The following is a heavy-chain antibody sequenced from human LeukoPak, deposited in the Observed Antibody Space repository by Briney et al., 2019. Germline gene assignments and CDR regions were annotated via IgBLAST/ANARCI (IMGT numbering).Heavy chain of an antibody. CDR1: GFTFDDYG. CDR2: INWNGSST. Sequence: PGGSLRLSCAASGFTFDDYGMSWVRQAPGKGLEWVSGINWNGSSTGYADSVKGRFTISRDNAKNSLYLQMNSLRAEDTALYYCARGRGDYDILTGYYPLYFDYWGQGTLVTVSS. D-gene: IGHD3-9*01. CDR3: ARGRGDYDILTGYYPLYFDY. J-gene: IGHJ4*02. V-gene: IGHV3-20*04.